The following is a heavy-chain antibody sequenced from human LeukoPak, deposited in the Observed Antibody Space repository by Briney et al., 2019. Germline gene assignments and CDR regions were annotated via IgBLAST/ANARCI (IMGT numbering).Heavy chain of an antibody. V-gene: IGHV5-51*01. CDR2: IYPGDSDT. CDR3: AILKSHYYDSSGYYS. D-gene: IGHD3-22*01. Sequence: GESLKISCKGSGYSFTSYWIGWVRQMPGKGLEWMGIIYPGDSDTRYSPSFQGQVTISADKSISTAYLQWSSLKASDTAMYYCAILKSHYYDSSGYYSWGQGTLVTVSS. CDR1: GYSFTSYW. J-gene: IGHJ4*02.